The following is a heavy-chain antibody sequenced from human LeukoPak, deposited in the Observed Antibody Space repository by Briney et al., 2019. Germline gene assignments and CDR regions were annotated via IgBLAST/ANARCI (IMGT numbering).Heavy chain of an antibody. CDR2: IWYDGSNK. D-gene: IGHD2-2*01. CDR1: GLTFSSYG. J-gene: IGHJ4*02. Sequence: PGRSLRLSCAASGLTFSSYGMQWVRQAPGKGLEWVAVIWYDGSNKYYADSVKGRFTISRDNSKNTLYLQMNSVRAEDTAVYYCARDRGRRYRLHWGAFDYWGQGTLVNVSS. CDR3: ARDRGRRYRLHWGAFDY. V-gene: IGHV3-33*01.